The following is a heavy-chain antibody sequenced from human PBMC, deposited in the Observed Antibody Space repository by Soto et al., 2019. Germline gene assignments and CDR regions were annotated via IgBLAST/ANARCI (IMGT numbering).Heavy chain of an antibody. CDR2: INHSGST. CDR3: ARVLAGYCSSTSRLGDYYSYLDV. J-gene: IGHJ6*03. Sequence: SETLSLTCTVSGGSISSYYWSWIRQPPGEGLEWIGEINHSGSTNYNPSLKSRVTISVDTSKNQFSLKLSSVTAADTAVYYCARVLAGYCSSTSRLGDYYSYLDVWGKGTTVTVSS. V-gene: IGHV4-34*01. D-gene: IGHD2-2*01. CDR1: GGSISSYY.